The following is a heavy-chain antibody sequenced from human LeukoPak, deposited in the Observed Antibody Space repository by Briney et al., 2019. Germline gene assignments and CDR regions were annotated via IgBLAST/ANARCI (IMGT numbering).Heavy chain of an antibody. J-gene: IGHJ4*02. D-gene: IGHD3-10*01. Sequence: SETLSHTCAVYGGSFSGYYWSWIRQPPGKGLEWIGEINHSGSTNYNPSLKSRVTISVDTSKNQFSLKLSSVTAADTAVYYCARTMVRGVTPFDYWGQGTLVTVSS. CDR3: ARTMVRGVTPFDY. CDR2: INHSGST. V-gene: IGHV4-34*01. CDR1: GGSFSGYY.